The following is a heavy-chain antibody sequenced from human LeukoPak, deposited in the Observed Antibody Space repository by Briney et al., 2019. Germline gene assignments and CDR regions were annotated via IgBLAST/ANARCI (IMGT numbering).Heavy chain of an antibody. D-gene: IGHD3-16*01. V-gene: IGHV3-7*01. Sequence: GGALRLSCASSGFTFSRYWMTWVRQAPGKGLEWVANIKQDGSEKNYVGSVKGRFTISRDNAKNSLFLQMNSLGAEDTAVYYCARDEGGFDYWGQGTLVTVSS. J-gene: IGHJ4*02. CDR3: ARDEGGFDY. CDR2: IKQDGSEK. CDR1: GFTFSRYW.